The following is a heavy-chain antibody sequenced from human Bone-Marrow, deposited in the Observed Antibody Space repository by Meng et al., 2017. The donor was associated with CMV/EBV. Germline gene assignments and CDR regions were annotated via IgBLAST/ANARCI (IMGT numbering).Heavy chain of an antibody. J-gene: IGHJ6*02. CDR2: INHSGST. CDR1: GGSFSGYY. D-gene: IGHD2-2*02. V-gene: IGHV4-34*01. Sequence: SQTLSLTCAVYGGSFSGYYCSWIRQPPGKGLEWIGEINHSGSTNYNPSLKSRVTISVDTSKNQFSLKLSSVTAADTAVYYCARGGYCSSTSCYRGVVRSYYYYGMDVWGQGTTVTVSS. CDR3: ARGGYCSSTSCYRGVVRSYYYYGMDV.